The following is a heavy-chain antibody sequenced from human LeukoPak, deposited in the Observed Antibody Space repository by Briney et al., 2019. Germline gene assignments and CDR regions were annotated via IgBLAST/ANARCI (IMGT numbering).Heavy chain of an antibody. D-gene: IGHD5/OR15-5a*01. CDR2: ISGSGGST. J-gene: IGHJ4*02. CDR3: ARRDLAVSLYYFDS. V-gene: IGHV3-23*01. CDR1: GFTFNSYA. Sequence: GGSLRLSCAASGFTFNSYAMSWVRQAPGKGLEWVSAISGSGGSTYYADSVKGRFTISRDNSKNTLFLQVNSLRVEDTAVYYCARRDLAVSLYYFDSWGQGTLVTVSS.